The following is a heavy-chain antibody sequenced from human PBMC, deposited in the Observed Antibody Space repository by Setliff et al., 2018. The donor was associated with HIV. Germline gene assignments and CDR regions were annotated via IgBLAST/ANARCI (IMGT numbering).Heavy chain of an antibody. Sequence: ASVKVSCKASGYTFTGFYMHWVRQAPGQGLEWMGRINPNSGDTNYAQKFQGRVTMTKDTSISTAYMELSRLRSDDTAVYYCARVLHCGGDCYTDAFDIWGQGTMVTVS. CDR3: ARVLHCGGDCYTDAFDI. J-gene: IGHJ3*02. D-gene: IGHD2-21*01. V-gene: IGHV1-2*06. CDR1: GYTFTGFY. CDR2: INPNSGDT.